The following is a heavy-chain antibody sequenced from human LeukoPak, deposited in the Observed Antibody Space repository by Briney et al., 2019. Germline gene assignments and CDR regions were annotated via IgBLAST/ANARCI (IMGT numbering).Heavy chain of an antibody. CDR3: AREGLGTMVRGVVRGFDY. D-gene: IGHD3-10*01. Sequence: SETLSLTCAVSGGSISSSNWWSWVRQPPGKGLEWIGEIYHSGSTNYNPSLKSRVTISVDTSKNQFSLKLSSVTAADTAVYYCAREGLGTMVRGVVRGFDYWGQGTLVTVSS. V-gene: IGHV4-4*02. CDR2: IYHSGST. CDR1: GGSISSSNW. J-gene: IGHJ4*02.